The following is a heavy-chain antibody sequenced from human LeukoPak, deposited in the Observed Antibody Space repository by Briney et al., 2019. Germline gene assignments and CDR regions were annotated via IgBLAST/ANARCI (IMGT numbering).Heavy chain of an antibody. CDR2: ISSSSSYI. CDR3: ARESRRFLEWFDY. Sequence: GGSLRLSCAASGFTFSSYSMNWVRQAPGKGLEWVSSISSSSSYIYYADSVKGRFTVSRDNAKNSLYLQMNSLRAEDTAVYYCARESRRFLEWFDYWGQGTLVTVSS. V-gene: IGHV3-21*01. D-gene: IGHD3-3*01. CDR1: GFTFSSYS. J-gene: IGHJ4*02.